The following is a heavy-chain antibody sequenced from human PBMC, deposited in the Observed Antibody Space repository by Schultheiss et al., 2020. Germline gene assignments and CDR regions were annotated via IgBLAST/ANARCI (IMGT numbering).Heavy chain of an antibody. CDR2: ISGSGGST. Sequence: GGSLRLSCAASGFTFSDYYMSWIRQAPGKGLEWVSAISGSGGSTYYADSVKGRFTISRDNSKNTLYLQMNSLRAEDTAVYYCAKDVVWNYYDSSGYYLSAHFDYWGQGTLVTVAS. D-gene: IGHD3-22*01. CDR3: AKDVVWNYYDSSGYYLSAHFDY. J-gene: IGHJ4*02. V-gene: IGHV3-23*01. CDR1: GFTFSDYY.